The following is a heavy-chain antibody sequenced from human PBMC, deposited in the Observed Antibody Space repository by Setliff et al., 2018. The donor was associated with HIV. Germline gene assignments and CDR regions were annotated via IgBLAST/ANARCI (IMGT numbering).Heavy chain of an antibody. CDR1: GGSISSDY. CDR3: ARSPLYSGYERYYFDY. D-gene: IGHD5-12*01. J-gene: IGHJ4*02. CDR2: IYYSGST. V-gene: IGHV4-59*12. Sequence: SETLSLTCTVSGGSISSDYWSWIRQPPGKGLEWIGYIYYSGSTNYNPSLKSRVTISVATSKNQFSLKLNSVTAADTAVYYCARSPLYSGYERYYFDYWGQGTLVTVSS.